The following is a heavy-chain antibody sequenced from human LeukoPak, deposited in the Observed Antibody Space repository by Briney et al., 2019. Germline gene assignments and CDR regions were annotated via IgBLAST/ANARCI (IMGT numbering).Heavy chain of an antibody. D-gene: IGHD1-26*01. J-gene: IGHJ3*02. Sequence: KPGESLKISCKGSGYSFTHFWIGWVRQMPGKGLEWMGIIYPGDSDTRYSPSFQGQVTISADKSISTAYLQWRSLKASDTAIYYCGIHFIMVGATQSAFDIWGQGTMVTVSS. CDR1: GYSFTHFW. V-gene: IGHV5-51*01. CDR3: GIHFIMVGATQSAFDI. CDR2: IYPGDSDT.